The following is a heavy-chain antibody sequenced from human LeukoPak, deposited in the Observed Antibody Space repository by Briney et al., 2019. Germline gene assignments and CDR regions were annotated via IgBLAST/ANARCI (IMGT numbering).Heavy chain of an antibody. J-gene: IGHJ6*02. CDR1: GGSFSGYY. CDR3: ARDRVVPAAIISGMDV. CDR2: INHSGST. V-gene: IGHV4-34*01. D-gene: IGHD2-2*02. Sequence: KPSETLSLTCAVYGGSFSGYYWSWIRQPPGKGLEWIGEINHSGSTNYNPSLKSRVTISVDTSKNQFPLKLSSVTAADTAVYYCARDRVVPAAIISGMDVWGQGTTVTVSS.